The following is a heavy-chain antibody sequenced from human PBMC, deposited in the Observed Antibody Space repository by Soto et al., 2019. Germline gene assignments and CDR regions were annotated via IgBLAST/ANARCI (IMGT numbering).Heavy chain of an antibody. Sequence: QVQLEESGGGVVQPGRSLRLSCVASGFTFSSYGMHWVRQAPGKGLEWVAFISDDGNNQHYADSVKGRFTISRDNSKNTLYLQMNSLRAEDTAVYYCARDEGALNLLGGLDVWGQGTTVTVSS. CDR3: ARDEGALNLLGGLDV. CDR2: ISDDGNNQ. V-gene: IGHV3-30*03. J-gene: IGHJ6*02. D-gene: IGHD1-26*01. CDR1: GFTFSSYG.